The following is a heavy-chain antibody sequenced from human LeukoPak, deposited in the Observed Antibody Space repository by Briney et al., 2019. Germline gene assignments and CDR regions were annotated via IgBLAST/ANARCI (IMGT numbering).Heavy chain of an antibody. V-gene: IGHV3-43D*03. D-gene: IGHD6-13*01. CDR2: ISWDGGST. CDR1: GFTFDDYA. CDR3: AKEKAAAGPTYYYYYYMDV. J-gene: IGHJ6*03. Sequence: GGSLRLSCAASGFTFDDYAMHWVRQAPGKGLEWVSLISWDGGSTYYADSVKGRFTISRDNSKNSLYLQMNSLRAEDTALYYCAKEKAAAGPTYYYYYYMDVWGKGTTVTVSS.